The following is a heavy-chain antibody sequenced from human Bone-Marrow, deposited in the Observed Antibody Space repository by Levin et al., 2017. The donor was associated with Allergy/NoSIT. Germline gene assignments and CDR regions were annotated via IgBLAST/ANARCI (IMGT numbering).Heavy chain of an antibody. CDR1: GYSMTRSSW. J-gene: IGHJ4*02. CDR2: IFSAGST. D-gene: IGHD5-18*01. V-gene: IGHV4-28*01. CDR3: AKTSTAMRSGVAY. Sequence: SETLSLTCAVSGYSMTRSSWWGWIRQPPGKRLEWIGYIFSAGSTFYNPSLKSRVTMSIDTSRNEFSLNLTSVTAMDTAVYFCAKTSTAMRSGVAYWGQGTLVAVTS.